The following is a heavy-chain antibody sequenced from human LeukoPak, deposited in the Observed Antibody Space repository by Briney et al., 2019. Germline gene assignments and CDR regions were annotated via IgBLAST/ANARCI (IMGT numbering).Heavy chain of an antibody. CDR3: ARGLWFGHDP. D-gene: IGHD3-10*01. CDR2: IHYSGST. V-gene: IGHV4-59*12. CDR1: GGSINNYY. Sequence: PSETLSLTCTVSGGSINNYYWIWIRQPPGRGLEWIGYIHYSGSTNYKLSLKSRVTISVDTSKKQFSLKLSSVTAADTAVYYCARGLWFGHDPWGQGTLVTVSS. J-gene: IGHJ5*02.